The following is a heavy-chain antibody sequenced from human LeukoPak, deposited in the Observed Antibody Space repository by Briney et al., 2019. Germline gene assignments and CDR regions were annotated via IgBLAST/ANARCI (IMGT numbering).Heavy chain of an antibody. CDR1: GFTFSRFT. CDR2: MTVTNKI. J-gene: IGHJ3*02. V-gene: IGHV3-48*02. D-gene: IGHD3-3*01. Sequence: GGSLRLSCAASGFTFSRFTINWVRQAPGKGLEWIATMTVTNKIYYADSVKGRFTISRDNAENSVYLQMNSLRDEDTAVYSCARAQTLFWEFDGFDIWGRGTKVTVSS. CDR3: ARAQTLFWEFDGFDI.